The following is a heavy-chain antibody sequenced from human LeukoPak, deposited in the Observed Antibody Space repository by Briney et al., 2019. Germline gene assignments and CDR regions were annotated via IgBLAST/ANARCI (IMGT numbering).Heavy chain of an antibody. CDR3: AKECDYSPGHKFDL. V-gene: IGHV3-23*01. CDR1: GFTFNNYL. D-gene: IGHD3-10*01. CDR2: LFTGGGRT. J-gene: IGHJ4*02. Sequence: PGGSLRLSCAASGFTFNNYLMSWVRQAPGKGLEWVSVLFTGGGRTLYADSVKGRFIISGDTSRTTLYLQMNGLRAEDTAVYYCAKECDYSPGHKFDLWGQGTLVTVSS.